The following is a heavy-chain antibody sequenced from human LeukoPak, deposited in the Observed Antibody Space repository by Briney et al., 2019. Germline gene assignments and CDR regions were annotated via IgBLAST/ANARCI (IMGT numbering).Heavy chain of an antibody. CDR1: GGTFSSYA. CDR2: IIPIFGTA. V-gene: IGHV1-69*01. J-gene: IGHJ4*02. CDR3: ARGRADWGSRYYFDY. Sequence: GASVKVSCKASGGTFSSYAISWVRQAPGQGLEWMGGIIPIFGTANYAQKFQGRVTITADESTSTAYMELSSLRSEDTAVYYCARGRADWGSRYYFDYWGQGTLVTVSS. D-gene: IGHD7-27*01.